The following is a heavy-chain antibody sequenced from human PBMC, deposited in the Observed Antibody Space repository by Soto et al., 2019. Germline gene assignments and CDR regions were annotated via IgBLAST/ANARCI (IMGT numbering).Heavy chain of an antibody. J-gene: IGHJ6*03. CDR3: VRHDGIPYVGPYYYYYMDV. CDR1: GGSISSYY. V-gene: IGHV4-59*08. CDR2: IYYSGST. Sequence: SETLSLTCTVSGGSISSYYWSWIRQPPGKGLEWIGYIYYSGSTNYNPSLKSRVTISVDTSKNQFSLKLSSVTAADTAVYYCVRHDGIPYVGPYYYYYMDVWGKGTTVTVSS. D-gene: IGHD3-10*02.